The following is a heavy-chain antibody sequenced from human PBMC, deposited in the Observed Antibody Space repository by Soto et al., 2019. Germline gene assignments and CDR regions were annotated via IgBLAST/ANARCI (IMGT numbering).Heavy chain of an antibody. J-gene: IGHJ5*02. CDR2: IIPIFGTA. D-gene: IGHD1-26*01. CDR1: GGTFSSYA. Sequence: ASVKVSCKASGGTFSSYAISWVRQAPGQGLEWMGGIIPIFGTANYAQKFQGRVTITADESTSTAYMELSSLRSEDTAVYYCARFPTAGGSYRYNWFDPWGQGTLVTVSS. CDR3: ARFPTAGGSYRYNWFDP. V-gene: IGHV1-69*13.